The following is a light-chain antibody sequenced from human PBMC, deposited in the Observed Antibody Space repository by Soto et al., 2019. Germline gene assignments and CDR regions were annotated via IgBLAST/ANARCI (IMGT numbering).Light chain of an antibody. CDR3: QQYNNWPPIT. CDR2: AAS. CDR1: QSVRSK. J-gene: IGKJ5*01. Sequence: EIVMTQSPATLSVSPWERATLSCRASQSVRSKLAWYQQKPGQVPRLLIYAASTRATGIPARFSGSGSGTEFTLTISSLQSEDFAVYYCQQYNNWPPITFGQGTRLEIK. V-gene: IGKV3-15*01.